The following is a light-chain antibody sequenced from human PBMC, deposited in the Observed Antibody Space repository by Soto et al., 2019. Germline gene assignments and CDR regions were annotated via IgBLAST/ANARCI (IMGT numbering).Light chain of an antibody. J-gene: IGKJ1*01. CDR1: QSVSSS. Sequence: EIVLTQSPATLSLSPGERATLSCRASQSVSSSLAWYQQKPGQAPRLLIYGASTRATGIPARFSGSGSGTEFTLTISSLQPEDFAVYYCQQYAVWPPQTFGQGTKVEIK. CDR2: GAS. V-gene: IGKV3-15*01. CDR3: QQYAVWPPQT.